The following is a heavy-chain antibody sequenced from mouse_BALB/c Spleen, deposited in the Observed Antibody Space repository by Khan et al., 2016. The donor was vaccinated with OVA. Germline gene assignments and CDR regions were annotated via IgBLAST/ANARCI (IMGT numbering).Heavy chain of an antibody. CDR1: GYTFTSYW. J-gene: IGHJ1*01. CDR3: ARTGGTYDGYFGYFDV. D-gene: IGHD2-3*01. V-gene: IGHV1-87*01. CDR2: IYPGIGDT. Sequence: QVQLQQSGAELARPGASVKLSCKASGYTFTSYWMQWVKQRPGQDLEWIGAIYPGIGDTRYTQKFRGKATLTADKSSTTAYMQLSSLASEDSAVYYCARTGGTYDGYFGYFDVWGAGTTVTVSS.